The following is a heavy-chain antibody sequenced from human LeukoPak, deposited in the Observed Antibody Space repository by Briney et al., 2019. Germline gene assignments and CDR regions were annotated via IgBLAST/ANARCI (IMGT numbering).Heavy chain of an antibody. CDR2: IYLDGSRA. CDR1: GFTFSNYW. V-gene: IGHV3-7*01. J-gene: IGHJ3*02. Sequence: PGGSLRLSCAVSGFTFSNYWMSWARQSPGKGLEWVANIYLDGSRAYYVDSVKGRFTISRDNAKNSLFLQMNSLSAEDTAVYYCGRSGYYYEPGAFDIWGQGTMVTVSS. CDR3: GRSGYYYEPGAFDI. D-gene: IGHD3-22*01.